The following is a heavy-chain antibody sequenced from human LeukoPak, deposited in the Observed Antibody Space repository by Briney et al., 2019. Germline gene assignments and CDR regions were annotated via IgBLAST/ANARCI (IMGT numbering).Heavy chain of an antibody. CDR1: GFTFDSYG. CDR2: IPYDGTKE. J-gene: IGHJ4*02. V-gene: IGHV3-30*18. D-gene: IGHD3-3*01. CDR3: AKASLGVISFGDY. Sequence: PGGSLRLSCAASGFTFDSYGMHWVRQAPGKGLEWVAVIPYDGTKEHYADSVKGRFTISRDNSKKTVYLQMNSLRAEDTAVYYCAKASLGVISFGDYWGQGTLVTVSS.